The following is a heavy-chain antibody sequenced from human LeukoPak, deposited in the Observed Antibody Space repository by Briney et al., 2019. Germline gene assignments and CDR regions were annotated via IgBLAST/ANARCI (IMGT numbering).Heavy chain of an antibody. Sequence: SETLSLTCTVSGGSISSHYWSWIRQPPGKGLEWIGYIYYSGSTNYNPSLKSRVTISVDTSKNQFSLKLSSVTAADTAVYYCARGGSSSWHHYWDQGTLVTVSS. D-gene: IGHD6-13*01. CDR3: ARGGSSSWHHY. CDR1: GGSISSHY. V-gene: IGHV4-59*11. CDR2: IYYSGST. J-gene: IGHJ4*02.